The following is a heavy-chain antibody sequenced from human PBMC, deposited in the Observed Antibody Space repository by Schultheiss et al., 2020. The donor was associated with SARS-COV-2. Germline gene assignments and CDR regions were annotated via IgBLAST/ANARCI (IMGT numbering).Heavy chain of an antibody. Sequence: SETLSLTCTVSGGSISSYYWSWIRQPPGKGLEWIGYIYYSGSTNYNPSLKSRVTISVDTSRNQFSLKLSSVTAADTAVYYCARGLRSSGWLPYFDYWGQGTLVTVSS. CDR3: ARGLRSSGWLPYFDY. D-gene: IGHD6-19*01. V-gene: IGHV4-59*12. CDR1: GGSISSYY. J-gene: IGHJ4*02. CDR2: IYYSGST.